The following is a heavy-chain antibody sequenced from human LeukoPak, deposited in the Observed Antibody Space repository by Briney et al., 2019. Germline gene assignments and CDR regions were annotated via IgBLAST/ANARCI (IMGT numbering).Heavy chain of an antibody. CDR3: AKRGHYSINWYHYFDY. V-gene: IGHV3-30*18. CDR2: IASNGGSE. Sequence: GGSLRLSCAASGFTFTTYGLHWVRQAPGKGLEWVAAIASNGGSEYYADSVKGRFTISRDNSKNTLFLQMNSLRPDDTAVYYCAKRGHYSINWYHYFDYWGQGTLVTVSS. CDR1: GFTFTTYG. J-gene: IGHJ4*02. D-gene: IGHD6-13*01.